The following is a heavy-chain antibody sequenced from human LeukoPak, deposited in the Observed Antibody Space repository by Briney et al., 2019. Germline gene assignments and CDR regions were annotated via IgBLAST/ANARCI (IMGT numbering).Heavy chain of an antibody. CDR2: IIPIFGTA. CDR1: GGAFSTYA. CDR3: ARARGYYDSSGSDAFDI. J-gene: IGHJ3*02. D-gene: IGHD3-22*01. Sequence: ASVKVSCKASGGAFSTYAINWVRQAPGQGLEWMGGIIPIFGTATYAQKFQGRITITADESTSTAYMELSSLRSEDTAVYYCARARGYYDSSGSDAFDIWGQGTMVTVSS. V-gene: IGHV1-69*13.